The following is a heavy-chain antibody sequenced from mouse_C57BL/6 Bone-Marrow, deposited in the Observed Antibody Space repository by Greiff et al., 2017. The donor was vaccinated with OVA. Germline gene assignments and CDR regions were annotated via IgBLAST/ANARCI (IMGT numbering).Heavy chain of an antibody. CDR2: IDPSDSYT. Sequence: QVQLQQPGAELVTPGASVKLSCKASGYTFTSYWMHWVKQRPGQGLEWIGEIDPSDSYTNYNQKFKGKSTLTVDKSSSTAYMQLSSLTSEDSAVYYCARENYYGSSYWYFDVWGTGTTVTVSS. V-gene: IGHV1-69*01. D-gene: IGHD1-1*01. CDR1: GYTFTSYW. J-gene: IGHJ1*03. CDR3: ARENYYGSSYWYFDV.